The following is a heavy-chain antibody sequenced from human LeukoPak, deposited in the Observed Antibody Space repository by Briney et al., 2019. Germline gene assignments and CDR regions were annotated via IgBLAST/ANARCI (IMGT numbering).Heavy chain of an antibody. Sequence: GGSLRLSCAASGFTFSSYAMSWVRQAPGKGLEWIALISGDGSSTYYVGSVKGRFTISRDNSKNALYLQMNSLRTEDTALYYCTKDRYCSSSSCPTDHWGQGTLVTVSS. J-gene: IGHJ4*02. CDR2: ISGDGSST. CDR1: GFTFSSYA. CDR3: TKDRYCSSSSCPTDH. V-gene: IGHV3-43*02. D-gene: IGHD2-2*01.